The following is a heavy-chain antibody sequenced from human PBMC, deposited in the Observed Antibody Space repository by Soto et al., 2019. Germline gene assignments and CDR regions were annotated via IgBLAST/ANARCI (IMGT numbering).Heavy chain of an antibody. V-gene: IGHV1-18*01. CDR2: INPNSGHT. D-gene: IGHD3-22*01. Sequence: QIQLLQSGAEVKKPGTSVKVSCQASGYTFTTYGIIWVRQAPGQGLEWMVWINPNSGHTNYAQNLQERANMTTDTPTNTAYMELRSLRSNDTAVYFCARGQVVNFDNWFDPWGQGTLVTVSS. CDR1: GYTFTTYG. J-gene: IGHJ5*02. CDR3: ARGQVVNFDNWFDP.